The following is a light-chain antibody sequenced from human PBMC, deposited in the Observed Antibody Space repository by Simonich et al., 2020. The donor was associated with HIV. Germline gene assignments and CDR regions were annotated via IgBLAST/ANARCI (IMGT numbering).Light chain of an antibody. Sequence: EIVMTQSPATLSVSPGERATLSCRASQSVSSNLAWYQQKPGQAPRLLIYGASTRATGIPARFSGSGSGTEFTLIISTMQSEDFATYYCQQLNSYPLTFGGGTKVEIK. J-gene: IGKJ4*01. CDR3: QQLNSYPLT. CDR2: GAS. CDR1: QSVSSN. V-gene: IGKV3-15*01.